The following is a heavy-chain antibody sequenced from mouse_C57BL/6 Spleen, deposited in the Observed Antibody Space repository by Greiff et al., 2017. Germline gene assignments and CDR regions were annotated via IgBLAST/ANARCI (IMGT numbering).Heavy chain of an antibody. CDR1: GFTFSSYA. V-gene: IGHV5-4*01. Sequence: DVKLVESGGGLVKPGGSLKLSCAASGFTFSSYAMSWVRQTPEKRLEWVATISDGGSYTYYPDNVKGRFTISRDKAKNNLYLQMSHLKSEDTAMYYCAREEGNYGYFDVWGTGTSVTVSS. J-gene: IGHJ1*03. D-gene: IGHD2-1*01. CDR3: AREEGNYGYFDV. CDR2: ISDGGSYT.